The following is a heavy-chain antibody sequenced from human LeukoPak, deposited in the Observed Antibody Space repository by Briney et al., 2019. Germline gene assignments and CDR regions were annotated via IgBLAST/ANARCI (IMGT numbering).Heavy chain of an antibody. D-gene: IGHD5/OR15-5a*01. CDR3: ARRGPVSGQFFYGMDV. Sequence: GESLQISCQGSGYSFTNYWIAWVRQVSGKGLEWMGIIYPGDSDTRYSPSFQGQVTISADKSISTAYLQWSSLKASDSAMYYCARRGPVSGQFFYGMDVWGQGTTVTVSS. J-gene: IGHJ6*02. CDR1: GYSFTNYW. CDR2: IYPGDSDT. V-gene: IGHV5-51*01.